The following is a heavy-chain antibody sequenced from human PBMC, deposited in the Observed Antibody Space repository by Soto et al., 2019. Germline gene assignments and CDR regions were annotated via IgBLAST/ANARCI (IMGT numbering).Heavy chain of an antibody. CDR1: CYTFTSDG. Sequence: SVKVSFKASCYTFTSDGISWVRQAPGQGLEWMGWISAYNGNTNYAQKLQGRVTMTTDTSTSTAYMELRSLRSDDTAVYYCARERAARAHPLDHGAFDIWGQGTMVTVSS. J-gene: IGHJ3*02. CDR3: ARERAARAHPLDHGAFDI. CDR2: ISAYNGNT. V-gene: IGHV1-18*01. D-gene: IGHD6-6*01.